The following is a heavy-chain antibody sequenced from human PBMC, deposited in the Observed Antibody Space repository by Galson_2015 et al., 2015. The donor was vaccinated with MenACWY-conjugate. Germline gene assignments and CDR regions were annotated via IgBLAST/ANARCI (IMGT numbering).Heavy chain of an antibody. Sequence: SVKVSCKASGYSFSDYGVSWVRQAPGQGLEWMGWISAYNGNTHYGQKFQGRVTVTTDTSTSTAYMEVRSLRSDDTAVYYCARDRGTGYSSTWSEGSFDHWGQGTLVSVSS. CDR3: ARDRGTGYSSTWSEGSFDH. CDR1: GYSFSDYG. V-gene: IGHV1-18*01. J-gene: IGHJ4*02. CDR2: ISAYNGNT. D-gene: IGHD6-13*01.